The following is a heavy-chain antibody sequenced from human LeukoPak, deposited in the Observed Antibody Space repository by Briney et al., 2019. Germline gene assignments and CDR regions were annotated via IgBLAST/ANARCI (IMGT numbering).Heavy chain of an antibody. D-gene: IGHD6-6*01. J-gene: IGHJ5*02. CDR3: ARDGDHSSSSLSWFDP. CDR1: GYTFTNYY. CDR2: INPGVGTT. Sequence: ASVKVSCKASGYTFTNYYIHWVRQAPGQGLECMGIINPGVGTTTYAQKFQGRVTMTGDMSTSTVYMELSSLRFEDTAVYYCARDGDHSSSSLSWFDPWGQGTLVTVSS. V-gene: IGHV1-46*01.